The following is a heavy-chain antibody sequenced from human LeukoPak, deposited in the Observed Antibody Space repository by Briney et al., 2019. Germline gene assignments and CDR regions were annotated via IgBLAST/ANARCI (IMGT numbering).Heavy chain of an antibody. Sequence: GGSLRLSYAASGFTFSNYWMSWVRQAPGKGLEWLATVKQDGSEKYYVDSVKGRFTISRDNAKNSLHLQMNSLRAEDTAVYYCVQLVYGGRIDYWGQGTLVTVSS. CDR3: VQLVYGGRIDY. CDR2: VKQDGSEK. J-gene: IGHJ4*02. D-gene: IGHD2-2*02. CDR1: GFTFSNYW. V-gene: IGHV3-7*01.